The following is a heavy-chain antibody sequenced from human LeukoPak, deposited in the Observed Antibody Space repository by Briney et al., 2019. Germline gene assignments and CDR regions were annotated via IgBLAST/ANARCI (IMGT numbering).Heavy chain of an antibody. CDR2: IYSGGNT. CDR3: ARGLSGSYHYFDY. V-gene: IGHV3-53*01. Sequence: PGGSLRLSCAASGFIVSSNYMGWVRQAPGKGLEYVSVIYSGGNTYYGGSVKGRFTISRDNSKNTLYLQVNSLRAEDTAVYYCARGLSGSYHYFDYWGQGTLVTVSS. D-gene: IGHD1-26*01. J-gene: IGHJ4*02. CDR1: GFIVSSNY.